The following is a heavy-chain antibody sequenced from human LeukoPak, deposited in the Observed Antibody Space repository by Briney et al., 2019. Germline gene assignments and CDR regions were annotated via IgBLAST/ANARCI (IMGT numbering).Heavy chain of an antibody. CDR1: GGSISSSDYY. CDR3: ARGGWANDY. V-gene: IGHV4-39*07. CDR2: ISYTGRT. D-gene: IGHD6-19*01. Sequence: SEPLSLTCTVSGGSISSSDYYWGWIRQPPGKGLEWIASISYTGRTYYNPSLRSRITISVDTSKNQFSLRLSSVTAADTAVYYCARGGWANDYWGQGTLVTVSA. J-gene: IGHJ4*02.